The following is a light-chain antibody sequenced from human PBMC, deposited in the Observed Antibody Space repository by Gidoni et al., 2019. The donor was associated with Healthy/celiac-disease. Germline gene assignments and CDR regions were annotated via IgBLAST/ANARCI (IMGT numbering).Light chain of an antibody. CDR3: QQYGSSLLT. J-gene: IGKJ4*01. V-gene: IGKV3-20*01. CDR2: GAS. CDR1: QSVSSSY. Sequence: ELVLTQSQGTLSLSPGERATLSCRASQSVSSSYLAWYQQKPGQAPRLLIYGASSRATGIPDRFSGSGSGTDFTLTISRLEPEDFAVYYCQQYGSSLLTFGGGTKVEIK.